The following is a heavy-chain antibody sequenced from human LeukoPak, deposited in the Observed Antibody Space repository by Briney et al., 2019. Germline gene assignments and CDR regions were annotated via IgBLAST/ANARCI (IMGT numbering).Heavy chain of an antibody. Sequence: GGSLRLSCAASGCTFSSYGMHWVRQAPGKGLEWVAVIWYDGSNKYYADSVKGRFTISRDNSKNTLYLQMNSLRAEDTAVYYCAKDWSMTDAFDIWGQGTMVTVSS. V-gene: IGHV3-33*06. CDR2: IWYDGSNK. D-gene: IGHD2/OR15-2a*01. CDR1: GCTFSSYG. J-gene: IGHJ3*02. CDR3: AKDWSMTDAFDI.